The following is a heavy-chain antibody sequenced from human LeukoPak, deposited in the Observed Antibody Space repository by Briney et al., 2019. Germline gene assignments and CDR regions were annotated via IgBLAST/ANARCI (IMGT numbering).Heavy chain of an antibody. V-gene: IGHV3-23*01. J-gene: IGHJ4*02. CDR1: GFTFSGYA. CDR3: ARGLLRWLHSAFDY. D-gene: IGHD5-12*01. CDR2: VSGSGGST. Sequence: GGSLRLSCAASGFTFSGYAMSWVRQAPGKGLQWVSTVSGSGGSTYYADSVKGRFTISRDNSKNTLYLQMNSLRAEDTAVYYCARGLLRWLHSAFDYWGQGALVTVSS.